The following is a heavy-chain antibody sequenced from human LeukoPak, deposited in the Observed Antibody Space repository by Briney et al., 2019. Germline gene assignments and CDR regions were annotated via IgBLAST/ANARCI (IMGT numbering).Heavy chain of an antibody. D-gene: IGHD3-10*01. CDR3: ARDLLNYGSAYYDVGIFDS. CDR2: ISKDGRKN. J-gene: IGHJ4*02. V-gene: IGHV3-30*04. CDR1: GFSFSTSG. Sequence: GGSLRLSCEASGFSFSTSGVHWVRQAPGKGLEWMAVISKDGRKNHYADSVKGRFTISRDNSKSTLFLQMNSLRPEDTAIYYCARDLLNYGSAYYDVGIFDSGGQGTLVTVSS.